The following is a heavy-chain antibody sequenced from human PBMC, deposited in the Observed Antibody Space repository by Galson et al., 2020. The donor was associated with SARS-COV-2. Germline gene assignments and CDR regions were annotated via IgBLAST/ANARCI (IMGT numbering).Heavy chain of an antibody. V-gene: IGHV4-38-2*01. Sequence: SETLSLTCAVSGYSVSNTNYWGWVRLAPGKGLEWIGSIYPNGRTYYNPSLESRVTISVDTSRNQFSLTLASVTAADTAFYYCARQGVNMIVLVTVPGWFFDLWGRGTLVTVSS. CDR2: IYPNGRT. D-gene: IGHD2-21*02. CDR3: ARQGVNMIVLVTVPGWFFDL. J-gene: IGHJ2*01. CDR1: GYSVSNTNY.